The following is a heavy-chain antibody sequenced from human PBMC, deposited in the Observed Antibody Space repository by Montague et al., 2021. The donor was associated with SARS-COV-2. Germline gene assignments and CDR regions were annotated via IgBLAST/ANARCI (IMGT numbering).Heavy chain of an antibody. V-gene: IGHV3-30*04. D-gene: IGHD1-14*01. CDR1: GFTFTTYA. CDR2: ISNDGTKI. Sequence: SLRLSCAASGFTFTTYAMHWVRQAPGKGLEWMAVISNDGTKIYYADSVKSRFTISRDNSKNTLYLQLNRLRAEDTALYHCARDLFYIRNHYYYYGMDVWGQGTTVTVSS. CDR3: ARDLFYIRNHYYYYGMDV. J-gene: IGHJ6*02.